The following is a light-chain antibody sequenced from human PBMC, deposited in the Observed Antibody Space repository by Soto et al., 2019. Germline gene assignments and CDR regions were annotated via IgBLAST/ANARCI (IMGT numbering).Light chain of an antibody. Sequence: EIVMAQWPSTLSVSPGERATLYCRASQSVGSKYLAWCQQKPGQAPRGFIYGASSRATGIPDRLSGSGAGADLTLTIRRLEAGGFAVYDCQQYTTSPFTFGPGTKMGIK. CDR1: QSVGSKY. CDR3: QQYTTSPFT. CDR2: GAS. J-gene: IGKJ3*01. V-gene: IGKV3-20*01.